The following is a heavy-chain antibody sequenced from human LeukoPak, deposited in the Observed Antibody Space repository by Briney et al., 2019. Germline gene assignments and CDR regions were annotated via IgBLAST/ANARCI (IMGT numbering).Heavy chain of an antibody. CDR1: GGSISSGGYS. V-gene: IGHV4-30-2*01. D-gene: IGHD2-2*01. Sequence: PSQTLSLTCAVSGGSISSGGYSWSWIRQPPGKGLEWIGYIYHSGSTYYNPSLKSRVTISVDRSKNQFSLKLGSVTAADTAVYYCARGPVVPAAMFPWGQGTLVTVSS. CDR2: IYHSGST. CDR3: ARGPVVPAAMFP. J-gene: IGHJ5*02.